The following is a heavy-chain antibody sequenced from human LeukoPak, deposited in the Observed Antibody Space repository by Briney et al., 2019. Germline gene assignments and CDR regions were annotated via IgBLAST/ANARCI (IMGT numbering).Heavy chain of an antibody. CDR1: GLTFSDTN. V-gene: IGHV3-11*01. D-gene: IGHD4-17*01. CDR2: IRRVPTDL. CDR3: ARRARDFGDSHAFDV. Sequence: PGGSLRLSCVASGLTFSDTNLAWIRQAPGKGLEWISYIRRVPTDLYYADSVKGRFTITRDNAKNSLYLQMNSLSAEDTANYYCARRARDFGDSHAFDVWGQGTMVTVSS. J-gene: IGHJ3*01.